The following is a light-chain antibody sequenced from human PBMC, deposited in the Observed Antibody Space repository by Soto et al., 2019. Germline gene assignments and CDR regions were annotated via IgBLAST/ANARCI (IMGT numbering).Light chain of an antibody. CDR2: EVS. V-gene: IGLV2-8*01. CDR1: SSDVGDYNY. CDR3: SSFADGFNVV. Sequence: QSALSQPPSASGSPGQSVTISCTGTSSDVGDYNYVSWYQQHPGKAPKLMIYEVSKRPSGVPDRFSGSKSGNTASLIVSGLQPEDEAEYFCSSFADGFNVVFGGGTKVTVL. J-gene: IGLJ2*01.